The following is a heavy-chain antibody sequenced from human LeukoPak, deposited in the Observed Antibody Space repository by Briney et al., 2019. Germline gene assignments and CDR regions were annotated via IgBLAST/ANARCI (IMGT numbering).Heavy chain of an antibody. J-gene: IGHJ4*02. CDR2: IIPIFGTA. CDR3: ARGFDFWSGYQV. V-gene: IGHV1-69*13. D-gene: IGHD3-3*01. CDR1: GGTFSSYA. Sequence: SVKVSCKASGGTFSSYAISWVRQAPGQGLEWMGGIIPIFGTANYAQKFQGRVTITADESTSTAYMELSSLRSEDTAVYYCARGFDFWSGYQVWGQGTLVTVSS.